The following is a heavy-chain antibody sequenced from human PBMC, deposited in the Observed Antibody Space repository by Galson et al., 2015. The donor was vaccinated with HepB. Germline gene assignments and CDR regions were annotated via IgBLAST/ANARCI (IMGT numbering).Heavy chain of an antibody. V-gene: IGHV4-34*01. D-gene: IGHD6-19*01. CDR3: ARARRATAVAGRGRYFGY. Sequence: ETLSLTCAVYGGSFSGYYWSWIRQPPGKGLEWIGEINHSGSTNCNPSLKSRVTISVDTSKNQFSLKLSSVTAADTAVYYCARARRATAVAGRGRYFGYWGQGTLVTVSS. CDR1: GGSFSGYY. CDR2: INHSGST. J-gene: IGHJ4*02.